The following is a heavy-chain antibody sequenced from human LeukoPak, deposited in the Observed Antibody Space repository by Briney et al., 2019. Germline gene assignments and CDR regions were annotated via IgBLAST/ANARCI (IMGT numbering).Heavy chain of an antibody. V-gene: IGHV4-59*01. CDR3: ARGGAPAPTDS. D-gene: IGHD4/OR15-4a*01. CDR2: IYYSGST. J-gene: IGHJ5*01. Sequence: PSETLSLTCTASGGSISSYYWSWIRQPPGKGLEWIGYIYYSGSTKYNPSLKSGVIILVDTSNKKSPLRLSAVTAGDTAVYYWARGGAPAPTDS. CDR1: GGSISSYY.